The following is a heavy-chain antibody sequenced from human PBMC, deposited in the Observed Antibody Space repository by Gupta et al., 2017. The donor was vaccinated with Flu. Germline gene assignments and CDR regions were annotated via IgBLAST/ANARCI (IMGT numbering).Heavy chain of an antibody. CDR3: VRDHDWAFTN. CDR1: GFIFSDSH. Sequence: EGHLVESGGHLVQPGGSLRLSCAASGFIFSDSHLNWVRQAPGKGLEGVAYIGSGGNVDNADSVKGRFTISRDNAKNSLYLEMNSLRDEDTALYYCVRDHDWAFTNWGQGTLVTVSS. CDR2: IGSGGNV. J-gene: IGHJ4*02. V-gene: IGHV3-48*02. D-gene: IGHD3-9*01.